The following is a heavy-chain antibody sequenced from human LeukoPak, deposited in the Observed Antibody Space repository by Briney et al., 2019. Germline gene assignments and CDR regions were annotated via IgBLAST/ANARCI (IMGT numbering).Heavy chain of an antibody. Sequence: GGSLRLSCAASGFTFSSYGMHWVRQAPGKGLECVAFIRYDGSNKYYADSVKGRFTISRDNSKNTLYLQMHSLRAEDTAVYYCAKVPIAVAGIIDFWGQGTLVTVSS. CDR1: GFTFSSYG. D-gene: IGHD6-19*01. CDR2: IRYDGSNK. V-gene: IGHV3-30*02. CDR3: AKVPIAVAGIIDF. J-gene: IGHJ4*02.